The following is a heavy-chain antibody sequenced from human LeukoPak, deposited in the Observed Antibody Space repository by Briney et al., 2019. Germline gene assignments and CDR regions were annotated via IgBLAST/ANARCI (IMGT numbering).Heavy chain of an antibody. D-gene: IGHD1-26*01. CDR3: ARYSGSYEVNYYYYYGMDV. CDR2: IKNDGSET. J-gene: IGHJ6*02. Sequence: PGGSLRLSCAVSGFNFRDHWMDWVRQAPGKGLKWVGHIKNDGSETYYLDSLKGRFSISRDNTNNALYLQMNSLRVEDTAVYYCARYSGSYEVNYYYYYGMDVWGQGTTVTVSS. CDR1: GFNFRDHW. V-gene: IGHV3-7*03.